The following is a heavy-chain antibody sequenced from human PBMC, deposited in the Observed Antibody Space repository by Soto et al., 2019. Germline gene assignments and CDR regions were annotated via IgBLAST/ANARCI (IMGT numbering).Heavy chain of an antibody. V-gene: IGHV1-2*02. CDR1: GYPFRDYY. D-gene: IGHD1-7*01. CDR3: AREPGTAKPEGVDF. J-gene: IGHJ4*02. Sequence: ASVNVACKASGYPFRDYYIHWVRQAPGQGLEWMGWINPNSGGTKYAPKFQGGVTMTRDTSITTAYMELRRLRSGDTAVYYCAREPGTAKPEGVDFWGQEILVTVYS. CDR2: INPNSGGT.